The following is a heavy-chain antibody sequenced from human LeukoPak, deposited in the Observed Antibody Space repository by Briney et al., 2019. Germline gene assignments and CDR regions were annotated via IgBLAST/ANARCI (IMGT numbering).Heavy chain of an antibody. Sequence: PSETLSLTCTVSGSSISSYYWSWIRQPAGKGLEWIGRIYTSGSTNYNPSLKSRVTMSVDTSKNQFSLKLSSVTAADTAVYYCARVYDSSGYKPSGYYGMDVWGQGTTVTVSS. D-gene: IGHD3-22*01. V-gene: IGHV4-4*07. J-gene: IGHJ6*02. CDR3: ARVYDSSGYKPSGYYGMDV. CDR1: GSSISSYY. CDR2: IYTSGST.